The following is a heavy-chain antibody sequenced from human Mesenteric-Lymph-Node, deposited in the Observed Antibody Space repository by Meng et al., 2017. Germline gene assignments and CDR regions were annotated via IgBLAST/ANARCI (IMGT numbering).Heavy chain of an antibody. CDR2: ISRSTSYI. J-gene: IGHJ6*02. CDR1: GFSFSSYS. V-gene: IGHV3-21*01. Sequence: GESLKISCAASGFSFSSYSMNWVRQAPGKGLEWVSFISRSTSYIYYADSVQGRFTISRDNAKNALYLQMNSLRAEDTAVYYCARDRGVLGDYEGGGYYGMDVWGQGTTVTVSS. D-gene: IGHD4-17*01. CDR3: ARDRGVLGDYEGGGYYGMDV.